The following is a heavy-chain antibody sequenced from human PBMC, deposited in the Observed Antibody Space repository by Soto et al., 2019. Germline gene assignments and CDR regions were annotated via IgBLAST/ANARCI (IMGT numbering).Heavy chain of an antibody. CDR2: IYHSGRT. V-gene: IGHV4-4*02. D-gene: IGHD5-12*01. J-gene: IGHJ5*01. CDR1: GGSISNKNW. Sequence: QVQLQQSGPGLVKPSETLSLTCAVSGGSISNKNWWRWARQPPGKGREWIGEIYHSGRTNYNPSLKSRVSISADKSTNHFSLNLNSVTAADTAIYYCARGGSGYDWFDSWGQGTLVTVSS. CDR3: ARGGSGYDWFDS.